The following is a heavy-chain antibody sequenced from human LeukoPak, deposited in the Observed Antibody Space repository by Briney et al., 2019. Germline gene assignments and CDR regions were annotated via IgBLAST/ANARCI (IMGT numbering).Heavy chain of an antibody. CDR3: ARGVNSSGLNFDY. V-gene: IGHV4-34*01. Sequence: SETLSLTCAVCGGSFSGYYWSWIRQPPGKGLEWIGEINHSGSTNYNQSLKSRVTISVDTSKNQFSLKLSSVTAADTAVYYCARGVNSSGLNFDYWGQGTLVTVSS. CDR1: GGSFSGYY. D-gene: IGHD6-19*01. CDR2: INHSGST. J-gene: IGHJ4*02.